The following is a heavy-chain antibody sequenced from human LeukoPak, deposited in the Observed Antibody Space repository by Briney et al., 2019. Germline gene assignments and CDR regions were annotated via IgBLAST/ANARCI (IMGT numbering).Heavy chain of an antibody. D-gene: IGHD3-22*01. CDR2: IIPIFGTA. V-gene: IGHV1-69*13. Sequence: SVKVSCKASGGTFSSYAISWVRQAPGQGLEWVGGIIPIFGTANYAQKFQGRVTITADESTSTAYMELGSLRSEDTAVYYCASSWYYYDSSGYYLYWGQGTLVTVSS. J-gene: IGHJ4*02. CDR3: ASSWYYYDSSGYYLY. CDR1: GGTFSSYA.